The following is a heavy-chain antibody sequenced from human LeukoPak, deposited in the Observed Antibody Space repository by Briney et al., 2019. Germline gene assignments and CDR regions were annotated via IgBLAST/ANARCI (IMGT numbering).Heavy chain of an antibody. CDR2: IIPIFGTA. CDR3: ARVSASMDLSGWSYNWFDP. D-gene: IGHD6-19*01. J-gene: IGHJ5*02. CDR1: GGTFSSYA. V-gene: IGHV1-69*05. Sequence: SVKVSCKASGGTFSSYAISWVRQAPGQGLEWMGRIIPIFGTANYAQKFQGRVTITTDESTSTAHMELSSLRSEDTAVYYCARVSASMDLSGWSYNWFDPWGQGTLVTVSS.